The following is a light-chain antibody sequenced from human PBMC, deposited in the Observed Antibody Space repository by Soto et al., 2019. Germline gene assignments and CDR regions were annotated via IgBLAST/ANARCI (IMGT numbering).Light chain of an antibody. Sequence: DIQMTQSPSSVSASVGDRVTITCRASQGISSWLAWYQQKPGKAPKLLIYKASTLKSGVPSRFSGSGSGTEFSLTISSLQPEDFATYYCQQYNAYPWTFGQGTKVDIK. CDR2: KAS. CDR1: QGISSW. J-gene: IGKJ1*01. V-gene: IGKV1-5*03. CDR3: QQYNAYPWT.